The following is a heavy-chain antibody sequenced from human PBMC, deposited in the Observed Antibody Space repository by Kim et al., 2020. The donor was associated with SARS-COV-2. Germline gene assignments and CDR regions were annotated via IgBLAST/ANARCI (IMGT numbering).Heavy chain of an antibody. D-gene: IGHD6-13*01. Sequence: SVKVSCKASGGTFSSYAISWVRQAPGQGLEWMGGIIPIFGTANYAQKFQGRVTITADESTSTAYIELSSLRSEDTAVYYCAGYSSSWYDFGVDYWGQGTLVTVSS. CDR2: IIPIFGTA. V-gene: IGHV1-69*13. CDR3: AGYSSSWYDFGVDY. CDR1: GGTFSSYA. J-gene: IGHJ4*02.